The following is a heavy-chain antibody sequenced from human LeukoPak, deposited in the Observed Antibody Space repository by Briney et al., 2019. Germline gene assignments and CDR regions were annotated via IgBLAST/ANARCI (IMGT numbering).Heavy chain of an antibody. J-gene: IGHJ4*02. Sequence: NTGGSLRLSCAASGFTFSSYSMHWVRQAPGKGLEWVSSISSSNNYLYYADSVKGRFTISRDNAKNSLYLQMNSLRAEDTAVYYCARGTYYYESSGSDFDYWGQGTLVTVSS. D-gene: IGHD3-22*01. CDR2: ISSSNNYL. CDR3: ARGTYYYESSGSDFDY. V-gene: IGHV3-21*01. CDR1: GFTFSSYS.